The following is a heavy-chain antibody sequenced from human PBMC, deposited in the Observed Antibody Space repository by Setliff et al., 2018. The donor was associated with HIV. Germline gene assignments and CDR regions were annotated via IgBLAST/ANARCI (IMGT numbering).Heavy chain of an antibody. CDR1: GYTFLNYD. CDR3: ATDSGVVPPRTLDI. V-gene: IGHV1-69*10. J-gene: IGHJ3*02. Sequence: SVKVSCKASGYTFLNYDINWLRQAPGQGLEWMGGVTPALYLTTHAEKFQSRVTFTTDDSTSSVYMELSSLRSDDTATYYCATDSGVVPPRTLDIWGQGTVVTVSS. D-gene: IGHD3-16*01. CDR2: VTPALYLT.